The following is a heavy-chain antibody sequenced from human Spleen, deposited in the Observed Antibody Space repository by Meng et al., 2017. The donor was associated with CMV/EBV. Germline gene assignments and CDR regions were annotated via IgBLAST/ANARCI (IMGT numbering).Heavy chain of an antibody. D-gene: IGHD6-19*01. CDR1: GYSFASYC. CDR2: IYPSDSDT. Sequence: GESLKISCEGSGYSFASYCIGWVRQMPGKGLEWMGIIYPSDSDTIYNPSFQGQVTISTDTSISTAYLQWSGLKASDSAMYFCARQGDSGWYTVDYWGQGTQVTVSS. V-gene: IGHV5-51*01. CDR3: ARQGDSGWYTVDY. J-gene: IGHJ4*02.